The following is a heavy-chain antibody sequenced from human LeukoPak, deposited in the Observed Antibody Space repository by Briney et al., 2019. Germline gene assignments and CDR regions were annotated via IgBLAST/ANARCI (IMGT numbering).Heavy chain of an antibody. CDR1: GYTLTELS. Sequence: ASVKVSCKVSGYTLTELSMHWVRQAPGKGLEWMGGFDPEDGETIYAQKFQGRVTMTEDTSTDTAYMELSSLRSEDTAVYYCARARGYDILTGGGNWFDPWGQGTLVTVSS. D-gene: IGHD3-9*01. CDR3: ARARGYDILTGGGNWFDP. CDR2: FDPEDGET. J-gene: IGHJ5*02. V-gene: IGHV1-24*01.